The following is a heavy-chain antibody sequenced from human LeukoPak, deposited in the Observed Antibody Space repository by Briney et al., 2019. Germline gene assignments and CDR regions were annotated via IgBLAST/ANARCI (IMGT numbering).Heavy chain of an antibody. CDR2: INHSGST. CDR1: GGSFSGYY. D-gene: IGHD3-10*01. CDR3: ARGQDYYGSGSSYYFDY. V-gene: IGHV4-34*01. Sequence: SETLSLTCAVYGGSFSGYYWSWIRQPPGKGLEWIGEINHSGSTNYNPSPKSRVTISVDTSKNQFSLKLSSVTAADTAVYYCARGQDYYGSGSSYYFDYWGQGTLVTVSS. J-gene: IGHJ4*02.